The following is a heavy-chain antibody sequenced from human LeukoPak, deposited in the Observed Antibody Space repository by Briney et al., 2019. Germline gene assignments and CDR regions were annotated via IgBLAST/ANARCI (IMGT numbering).Heavy chain of an antibody. D-gene: IGHD3-10*01. CDR2: IYYRGST. J-gene: IGHJ4*02. V-gene: IGHV4-39*01. Sequence: SETLSLTCTVSGGSISSSSYYWGWIRQPPGKGLEWIGSIYYRGSTYYNPSLKSRVTISVDTSKNQFSLKLSSVTAADTAVYYCARQRRGTYYYGSGSYYTSSYSDYWGQGTLVTVSS. CDR3: ARQRRGTYYYGSGSYYTSSYSDY. CDR1: GGSISSSSYY.